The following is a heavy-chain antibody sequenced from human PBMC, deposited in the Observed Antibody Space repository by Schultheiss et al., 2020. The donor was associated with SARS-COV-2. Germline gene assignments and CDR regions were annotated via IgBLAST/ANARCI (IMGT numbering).Heavy chain of an antibody. CDR2: IVPILAIA. Sequence: SVKVSCKACGGTFSSYIISWVRQAPGQGLEWMGRIVPILAIANYAQKFQGRVTITADKSTITAYMELSSLRSEDTAVYYCASRAIAVAGLDYWGQGTLVTVSS. J-gene: IGHJ4*02. D-gene: IGHD6-19*01. CDR1: GGTFSSYI. V-gene: IGHV1-69*02. CDR3: ASRAIAVAGLDY.